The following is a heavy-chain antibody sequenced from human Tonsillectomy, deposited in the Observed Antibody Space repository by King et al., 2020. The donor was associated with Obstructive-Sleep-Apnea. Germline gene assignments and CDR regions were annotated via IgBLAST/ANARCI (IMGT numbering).Heavy chain of an antibody. D-gene: IGHD4-11*01. CDR2: IYHSGST. V-gene: IGHV4-38-2*02. CDR3: ARDRYSNLYYFDY. CDR1: GYSISSGYY. Sequence: VQLQESGPGLVKPSETLSLTCTVSGYSISSGYYWGWIRQPPGKGLEWIGSIYHSGSTYYNPALKSRVTISVDTSKNQFSLKLSSVTAADTAVYYCARDRYSNLYYFDYWGQGTLVTVSS. J-gene: IGHJ4*02.